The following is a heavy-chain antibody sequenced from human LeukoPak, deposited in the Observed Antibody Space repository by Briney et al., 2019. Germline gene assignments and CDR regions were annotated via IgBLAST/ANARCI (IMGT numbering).Heavy chain of an antibody. CDR1: GFTFSDYY. Sequence: PGGSLRLSCAASGFTFSDYYMSWIRQAPGKGLEWVANIKQDGSEKYYVDSVKGRFTISRDNAKNSLYLQMNSLRAEDTAVYYCARESRGYYCYFDYWGQGTLVTVSS. V-gene: IGHV3-7*01. D-gene: IGHD3-22*01. J-gene: IGHJ4*02. CDR3: ARESRGYYCYFDY. CDR2: IKQDGSEK.